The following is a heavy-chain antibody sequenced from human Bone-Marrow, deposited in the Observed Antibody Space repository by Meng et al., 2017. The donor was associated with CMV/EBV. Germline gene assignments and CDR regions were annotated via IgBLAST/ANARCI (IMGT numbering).Heavy chain of an antibody. J-gene: IGHJ4*02. V-gene: IGHV3-48*03. Sequence: LSLTCAASGFTFSSYEMNWVRQAPGKGLEWVSYISSSGSTIYYADSVKGRFTISRDNAKNSLYLQMNSLRAEDTAIYYCAKAGRDGCNGLLDYWGQGALVTVSS. CDR1: GFTFSSYE. CDR3: AKAGRDGCNGLLDY. CDR2: ISSSGSTI. D-gene: IGHD5-24*01.